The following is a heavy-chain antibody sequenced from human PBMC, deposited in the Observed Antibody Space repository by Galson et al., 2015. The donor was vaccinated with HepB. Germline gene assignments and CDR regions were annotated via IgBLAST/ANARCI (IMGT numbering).Heavy chain of an antibody. CDR3: ARDRASYSYGTQVGY. Sequence: SLRLSCAASGFTFSSYGMHWVRQAPGKGLEWVAVIWYDGSNKYYADSVKGRFTISRDNSKNTLYLQMNSLRAEDTAVYYCARDRASYSYGTQVGYWGQGTLVTVSS. J-gene: IGHJ4*02. V-gene: IGHV3-33*08. CDR1: GFTFSSYG. CDR2: IWYDGSNK. D-gene: IGHD5-18*01.